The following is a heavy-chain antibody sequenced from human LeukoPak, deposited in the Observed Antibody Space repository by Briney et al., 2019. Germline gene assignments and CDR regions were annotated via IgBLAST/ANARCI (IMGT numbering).Heavy chain of an antibody. CDR1: GGSISSYY. CDR2: IYYSGST. D-gene: IGHD2-2*01. V-gene: IGHV4-59*01. CDR3: ARGGSVVVVPAAIRSYYYYYMDV. Sequence: PSETLSLTCTVSGGSISSYYWSWIRQPPGKGLEWIGYIYYSGSTNYNPSLKSRVTISVDTSKNQSSLKLSSVTAADTAVYYCARGGSVVVVPAAIRSYYYYYMDVWGKGTTVTVSS. J-gene: IGHJ6*03.